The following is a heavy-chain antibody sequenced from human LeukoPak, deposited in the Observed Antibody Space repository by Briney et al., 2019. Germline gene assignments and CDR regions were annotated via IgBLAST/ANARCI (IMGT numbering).Heavy chain of an antibody. CDR2: INPNSGGT. V-gene: IGHV1-2*02. CDR1: GYTFTGYY. Sequence: ASVKVSCKASGYTFTGYYMHWVRQAPGQGLEWMGWINPNSGGTNYAQKFQGRVTMTRETSISTACMELSRLRSDDTAVYYCERDMRDGFNWFDPWGQGTLVTVSS. CDR3: ERDMRDGFNWFDP. D-gene: IGHD5-24*01. J-gene: IGHJ5*02.